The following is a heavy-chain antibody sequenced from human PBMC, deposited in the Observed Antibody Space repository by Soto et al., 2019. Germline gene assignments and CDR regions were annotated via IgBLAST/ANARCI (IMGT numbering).Heavy chain of an antibody. J-gene: IGHJ4*02. Sequence: QVQLVQSGAEVKKPGSSVKVSCKASGDSFSSSAITWVRQAPGQGLEWMGGIIPLFAAPHYAHRFQDRVTITAADSRITAYMDLSSLRPEDTGVYYCAILTTSGYFPPFDDWGQGTLVTVSS. CDR2: IIPLFAAP. CDR1: GDSFSSSA. D-gene: IGHD3-22*01. V-gene: IGHV1-69*01. CDR3: AILTTSGYFPPFDD.